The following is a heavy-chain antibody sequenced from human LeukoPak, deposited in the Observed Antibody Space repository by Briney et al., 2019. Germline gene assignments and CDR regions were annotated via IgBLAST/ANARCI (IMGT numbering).Heavy chain of an antibody. CDR3: ARDLVDTAMDDY. Sequence: ASVKVSCKASGYTFTGYYMHWVRQAPGQGLEWRGWINPNSGGTNYAQKFQGRVTMTRDTSISTAYMELSRLRSDDTAVYYCARDLVDTAMDDYWGQGTLVTVSS. D-gene: IGHD5-18*01. V-gene: IGHV1-2*02. CDR1: GYTFTGYY. J-gene: IGHJ4*02. CDR2: INPNSGGT.